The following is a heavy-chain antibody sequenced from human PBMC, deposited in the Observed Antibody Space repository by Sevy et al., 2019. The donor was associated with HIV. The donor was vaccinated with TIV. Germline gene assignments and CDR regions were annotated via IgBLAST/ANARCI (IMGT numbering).Heavy chain of an antibody. V-gene: IGHV3-33*01. CDR2: IWYDGSDT. D-gene: IGHD4-4*01. J-gene: IGHJ6*02. Sequence: GGSLRLSCAASGFIFSNHGMHWVRQAPGKGLEWMARIWYDGSDTYYGESVKGRFTISRDNSKNTVDLQMNSRRVEDTAVYYCARDVDSNYDGIDAWGQGTTVTVSS. CDR1: GFIFSNHG. CDR3: ARDVDSNYDGIDA.